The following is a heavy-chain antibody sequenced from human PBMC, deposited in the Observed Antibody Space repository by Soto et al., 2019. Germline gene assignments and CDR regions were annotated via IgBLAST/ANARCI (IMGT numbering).Heavy chain of an antibody. CDR2: ISGSGGSI. D-gene: IGHD4-17*01. Sequence: EVQLLESGGGLVQPGGSLRLSCAASGFTFSSYAMSWVRQAPGKGLEWVSAISGSGGSIYYADSVKGRFTISRDNSKNRLYMRRTSLRAEDTAVYYCAKEDGEYPYYGDVWGKGTTVTVSS. CDR1: GFTFSSYA. V-gene: IGHV3-23*01. J-gene: IGHJ6*03. CDR3: AKEDGEYPYYGDV.